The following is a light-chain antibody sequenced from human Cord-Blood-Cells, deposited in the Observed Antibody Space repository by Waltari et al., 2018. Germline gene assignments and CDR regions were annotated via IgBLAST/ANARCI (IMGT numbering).Light chain of an antibody. CDR1: SSDVGGSNY. Sequence: QSALTQPASVSGSPGQSITISCTGTSSDVGGSNYVSWYQQHPGKAPTLLIYDVSNRPSGVSNRFSGSKSGNTASLTISGLQAEDEADYYCSSYTSSSTVFGGGTKLTVL. V-gene: IGLV2-14*01. CDR3: SSYTSSSTV. J-gene: IGLJ3*02. CDR2: DVS.